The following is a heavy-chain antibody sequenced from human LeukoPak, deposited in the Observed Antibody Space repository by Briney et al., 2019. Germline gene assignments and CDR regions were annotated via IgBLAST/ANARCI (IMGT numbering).Heavy chain of an antibody. Sequence: KPGGSLRLSCVASGFTFRDYYMSWIRQAPGKGLEWVSYISGSDGTIKYADSVKGRFTISRDNTKNSLYLQMNSLRVEDTAVYYCARDYFYCGGDCFVDYWGQGTLVTVSS. V-gene: IGHV3-11*01. CDR1: GFTFRDYY. CDR3: ARDYFYCGGDCFVDY. J-gene: IGHJ4*02. CDR2: ISGSDGTI. D-gene: IGHD2-21*02.